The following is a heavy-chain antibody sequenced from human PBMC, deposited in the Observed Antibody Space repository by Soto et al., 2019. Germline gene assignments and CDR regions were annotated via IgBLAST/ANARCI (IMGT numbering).Heavy chain of an antibody. D-gene: IGHD6-25*01. Sequence: EVQLVESGGGIVQPGGSLRLSCAGSGFTLNNYWMHWVRQTPGKGLVWVSRINPDGGSTSYADSVKGRFTISRDNAKNTVYLQMNSRRVEDTAASHCATGSYYYGMDVWGQGTAVTVSS. CDR1: GFTLNNYW. CDR2: INPDGGST. CDR3: ATGSYYYGMDV. V-gene: IGHV3-74*01. J-gene: IGHJ6*02.